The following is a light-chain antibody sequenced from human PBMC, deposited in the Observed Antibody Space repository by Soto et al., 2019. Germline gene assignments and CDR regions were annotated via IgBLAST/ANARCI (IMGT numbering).Light chain of an antibody. Sequence: DIQMTQSPSSLSASVGDRVTITWRASQSISSYLNWYQQKPGKAPKLLIYDASNLETGVPSRFSGSGSGTDFTFTISSLQPEDIATYYCQQYDNLITFGQGTRLEIK. CDR2: DAS. CDR3: QQYDNLIT. CDR1: QSISSY. J-gene: IGKJ5*01. V-gene: IGKV1-33*01.